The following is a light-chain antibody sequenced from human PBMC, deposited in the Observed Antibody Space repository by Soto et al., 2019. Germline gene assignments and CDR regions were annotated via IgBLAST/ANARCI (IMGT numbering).Light chain of an antibody. CDR1: QSVDDKY. CDR2: DAF. CDR3: QQSPRT. J-gene: IGKJ1*01. V-gene: IGKV3-20*01. Sequence: EIVLTRSPGSLSLSPGKRATLSCRASQSVDDKYLAWYQQKRGQAPRLLIYDAFSRATGVPDRFIGSGSGTDFTLTISRLEPEDFALYYCQQSPRTFGQGTKVEIK.